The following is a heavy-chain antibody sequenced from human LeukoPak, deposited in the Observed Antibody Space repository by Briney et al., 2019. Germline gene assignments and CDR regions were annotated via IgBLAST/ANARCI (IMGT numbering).Heavy chain of an antibody. CDR3: AREFYGGYYYYYYMDV. Sequence: GESLKISCKGSGYSFTNYWIGWVRQMPGKGLEWMGIIYPGDSDTRYSPSFQGQVTISADRSISTAYLQWSSLKASDTAMYYCAREFYGGYYYYYYMDVWGKGTTVTVSS. CDR2: IYPGDSDT. D-gene: IGHD4/OR15-4a*01. CDR1: GYSFTNYW. J-gene: IGHJ6*03. V-gene: IGHV5-51*01.